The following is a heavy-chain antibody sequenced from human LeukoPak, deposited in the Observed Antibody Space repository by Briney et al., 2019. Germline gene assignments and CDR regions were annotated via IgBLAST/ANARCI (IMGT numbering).Heavy chain of an antibody. V-gene: IGHV3-48*04. J-gene: IGHJ6*02. CDR2: ISTTSSTI. D-gene: IGHD5-12*01. CDR1: GFTFSSYS. Sequence: GGSLRLSCAASGFTFSSYSMNWVRQAPGKGLEWVSYISTTSSTIYYPDSVKGRLSISRDNAKNSLYLQMNSLRAEDTAVYYCARGLPGGYSGYDYVDYYGMDVWGQGTTVTVSS. CDR3: ARGLPGGYSGYDYVDYYGMDV.